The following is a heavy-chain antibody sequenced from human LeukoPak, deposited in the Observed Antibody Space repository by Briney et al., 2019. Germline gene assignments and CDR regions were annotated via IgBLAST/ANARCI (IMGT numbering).Heavy chain of an antibody. CDR2: IYYSGST. J-gene: IGHJ4*02. Sequence: PSETLSLTCTVSGVSISSSSYYWGWIRQPPGKGLEWIGSIYYSGSTYYNPSLKSRVTISVDTSKNQFSLKLSSVTAADTAVYYCARLNLAAAGTLDYWGQGTLVTVSS. V-gene: IGHV4-39*01. CDR3: ARLNLAAAGTLDY. CDR1: GVSISSSSYY. D-gene: IGHD6-13*01.